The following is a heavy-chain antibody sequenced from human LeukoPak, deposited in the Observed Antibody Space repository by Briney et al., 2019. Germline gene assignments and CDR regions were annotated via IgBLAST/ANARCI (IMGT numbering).Heavy chain of an antibody. J-gene: IGHJ4*02. V-gene: IGHV3-64*01. CDR1: GFTFSSYA. Sequence: GGALRLSCAASGFTFSSYAMHWVRQAPGKGLEYVSAISSNGGSTYYANSVKGRFTISRDNSKNTLYLQMGSLRAEDMAVYYCARVGAAAVFDYWGQGTLVTVSS. CDR2: ISSNGGST. CDR3: ARVGAAAVFDY. D-gene: IGHD6-13*01.